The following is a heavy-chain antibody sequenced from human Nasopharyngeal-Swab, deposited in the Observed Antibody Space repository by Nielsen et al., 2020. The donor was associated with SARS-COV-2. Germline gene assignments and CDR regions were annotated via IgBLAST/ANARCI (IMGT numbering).Heavy chain of an antibody. CDR2: IWYGGSEK. Sequence: LSLTCAASGFTFNNSGMHWVRQAPGKGLEWVAVIWYGGSEKHYADSVRGRFTISRDNPKNTLYLQMNSLRAEDTAIYYCGRDRYYDSSGFDYWGQGTLVSVSS. CDR1: GFTFNNSG. CDR3: GRDRYYDSSGFDY. D-gene: IGHD3-22*01. V-gene: IGHV3-33*01. J-gene: IGHJ4*02.